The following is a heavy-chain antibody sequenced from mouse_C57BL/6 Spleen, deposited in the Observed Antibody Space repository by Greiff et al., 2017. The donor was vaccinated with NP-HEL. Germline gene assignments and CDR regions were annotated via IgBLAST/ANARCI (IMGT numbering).Heavy chain of an antibody. CDR1: GFTFSDYG. CDR2: ISSGSSTI. J-gene: IGHJ4*01. Sequence: VQLKESGGGLVKPGGSLKLSCAASGFTFSDYGMHWVRQAPEKGLEWVAYISSGSSTIYYADTVKGRFTISIDNAKNTLFLQMTSLRSEDTAMYYCAIGYWGDYWGQGTSVTVSS. CDR3: AIGYWGDY. V-gene: IGHV5-17*01. D-gene: IGHD3-3*01.